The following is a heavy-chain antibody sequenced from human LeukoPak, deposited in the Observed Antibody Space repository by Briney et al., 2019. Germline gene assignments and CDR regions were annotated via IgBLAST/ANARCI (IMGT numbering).Heavy chain of an antibody. Sequence: GGSLRLSCAASGFTFSGSAMHWVRQASGRGLEWVGRIRSKANNYATAYAASVNGRFTISRDDSQNTAYLQMNSLKTEDTAIYYCARVIRAAPGKGYFDYWGQGTLVTVSS. D-gene: IGHD6-13*01. CDR2: IRSKANNYAT. V-gene: IGHV3-73*01. CDR3: ARVIRAAPGKGYFDY. CDR1: GFTFSGSA. J-gene: IGHJ4*02.